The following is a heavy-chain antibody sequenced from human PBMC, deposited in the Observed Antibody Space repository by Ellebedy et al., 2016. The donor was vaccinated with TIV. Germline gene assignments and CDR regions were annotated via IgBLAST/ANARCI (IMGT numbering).Heavy chain of an antibody. D-gene: IGHD2-21*02. CDR1: GYTLTELS. V-gene: IGHV1-24*01. CDR3: ATIFSRVVTAIPSRIREWYVDY. CDR2: FDPEDGET. J-gene: IGHJ4*02. Sequence: AASVKVSCKVSGYTLTELSIHWVRQAPGKGLEWMGGFDPEDGETTNAQKFQGRVTMTEDTSTDTAYMELSSLRSEDTAVYYCATIFSRVVTAIPSRIREWYVDYWGQGTLVTVSS.